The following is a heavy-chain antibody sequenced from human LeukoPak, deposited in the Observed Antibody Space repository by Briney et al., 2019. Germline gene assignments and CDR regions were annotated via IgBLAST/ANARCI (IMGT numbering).Heavy chain of an antibody. CDR2: IYTSGST. Sequence: PSETLSLTCTVSGGSISSYYWSWIRQPAGKGLEWIGRIYTSGSTNYNPSLKSRVTMPVDTSKNQFSLKLSSVTAADTAVYYCARGLAVTTAGYFDYWGQGTLVTVSS. CDR1: GGSISSYY. D-gene: IGHD6-19*01. V-gene: IGHV4-4*07. J-gene: IGHJ4*02. CDR3: ARGLAVTTAGYFDY.